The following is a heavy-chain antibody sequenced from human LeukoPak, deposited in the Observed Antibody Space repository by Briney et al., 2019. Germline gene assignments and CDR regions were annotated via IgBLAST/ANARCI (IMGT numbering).Heavy chain of an antibody. CDR1: GFTFSNYG. CDR3: ARESRGWYIDS. Sequence: GGSLRLSCAASGFTFSNYGMHWVRQAPGKGLEWVAVIWYDGSQKYYADSVKDRFTISRDNSKNTLYLQMDSLGAEDTAVYYCARESRGWYIDSWGQGTLVTVSS. J-gene: IGHJ5*01. D-gene: IGHD6-19*01. V-gene: IGHV3-33*01. CDR2: IWYDGSQK.